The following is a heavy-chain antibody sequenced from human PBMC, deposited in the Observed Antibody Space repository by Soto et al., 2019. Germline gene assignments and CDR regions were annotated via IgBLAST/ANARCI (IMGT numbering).Heavy chain of an antibody. Sequence: EVQLVESGGGLVKPGGSLRLSCVASGVTFSKAWMSWVRQAPGKGLEWVGRIKSEADGGTIHYAAPVKGRFTFSRDDSKSTVFLQMNSLKIEDTAVYYCTIYGDYETSFDNWGQGTLVAVSS. CDR3: TIYGDYETSFDN. D-gene: IGHD4-17*01. V-gene: IGHV3-15*06. CDR2: IKSEADGGTI. J-gene: IGHJ4*02. CDR1: GVTFSKAW.